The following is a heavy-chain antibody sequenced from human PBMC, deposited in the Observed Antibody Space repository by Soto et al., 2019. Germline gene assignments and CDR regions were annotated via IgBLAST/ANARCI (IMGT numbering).Heavy chain of an antibody. CDR1: GFTFSSYS. J-gene: IGHJ4*02. CDR2: ISSSSSYI. Sequence: EVQLVESGGGLVKPGGSLRLSCAASGFTFSSYSMNWVRQAPGKGLEWVSSISSSSSYIYYADSVKGRFTISRDNAKQSLYLKMNGLGAEHTAVYFCASHRTKVTTPESGMLAYWGQGTLVTVSS. CDR3: ASHRTKVTTPESGMLAY. V-gene: IGHV3-21*01. D-gene: IGHD4-17*01.